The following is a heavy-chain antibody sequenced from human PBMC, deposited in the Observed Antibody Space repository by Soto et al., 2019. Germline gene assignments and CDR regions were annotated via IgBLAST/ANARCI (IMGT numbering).Heavy chain of an antibody. J-gene: IGHJ5*02. CDR2: VNPDDSTT. D-gene: IGHD2-2*01. Sequence: PGESLKISCKGSGYIFTNYWIGWVRQMPGKGLEWMGIVNPDDSTTTYSQSFQGQVIISADKSVRSAYLQWSSLKDSDTATYYCVRRFCSGTSCRFNWFDPWGQGTLVTVSS. CDR3: VRRFCSGTSCRFNWFDP. V-gene: IGHV5-51*01. CDR1: GYIFTNYW.